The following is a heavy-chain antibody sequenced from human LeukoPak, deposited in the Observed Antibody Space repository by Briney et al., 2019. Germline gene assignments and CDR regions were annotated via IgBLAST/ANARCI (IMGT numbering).Heavy chain of an antibody. J-gene: IGHJ4*02. D-gene: IGHD2-2*01. CDR2: ISYDGSNK. CDR1: GFTFSSYA. Sequence: SGRSLRLSCAASGFTFSSYAMHWVRQAPGKGLEWVAVISYDGSNKYYADSVKGRFTISRDNSKNTLYLQMNSLRAEDTAVYYCAKVRMVVVVPAAIDYWGQGTLVTVSS. CDR3: AKVRMVVVVPAAIDY. V-gene: IGHV3-30*04.